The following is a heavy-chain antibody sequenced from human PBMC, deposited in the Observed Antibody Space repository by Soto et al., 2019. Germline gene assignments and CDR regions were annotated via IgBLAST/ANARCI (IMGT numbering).Heavy chain of an antibody. CDR1: GGTFSSYT. Sequence: QVQLVQSGAEVKKPGSSVKVSCKASGGTFSSYTISWVRQPPGQGLEWMGRIIPILGIANYAQKFQGRVTITADKSTSTAYMELSSLRSEDTAVYYCARGGDSSGYLDAFDIWGQGTMVTVSS. D-gene: IGHD3-22*01. CDR2: IIPILGIA. V-gene: IGHV1-69*02. J-gene: IGHJ3*02. CDR3: ARGGDSSGYLDAFDI.